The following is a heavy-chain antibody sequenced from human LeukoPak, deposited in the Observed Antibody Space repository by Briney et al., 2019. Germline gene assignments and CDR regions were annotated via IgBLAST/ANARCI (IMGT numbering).Heavy chain of an antibody. J-gene: IGHJ3*02. CDR3: AXXXXXXVWGSQHDALDI. CDR2: IYTSVNT. CDR1: GGSISSYY. D-gene: IGHD3-16*01. Sequence: SETLSLTCTVSGGSISSYYWSWIRQPAGKGLEWIGRIYTSVNTNYNPSLKSRVSISVVTSKNQFSLQLSSVTAADTAVYYCAXXXXXXVWGSQHDALDIWGQGTMVTVSS. V-gene: IGHV4-4*07.